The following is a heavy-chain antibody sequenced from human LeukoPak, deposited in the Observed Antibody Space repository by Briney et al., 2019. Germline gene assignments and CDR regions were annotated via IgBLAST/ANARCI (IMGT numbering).Heavy chain of an antibody. CDR2: ISAYNENT. J-gene: IGHJ1*01. V-gene: IGHV1-18*01. D-gene: IGHD3-10*01. CDR3: ARDRGPYYHGSESPAEDFQY. Sequence: ASVKVSCKASGYSFSSFGISWVRQAPGQGLEWMGWISAYNENTNYAQNFQGRVTMTIDTSTETGYMELRSLRSDDTAVYYCARDRGPYYHGSESPAEDFQYWGQGTLVTVSS. CDR1: GYSFSSFG.